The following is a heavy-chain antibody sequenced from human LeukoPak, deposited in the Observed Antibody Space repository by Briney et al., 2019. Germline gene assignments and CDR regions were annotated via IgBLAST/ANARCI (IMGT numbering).Heavy chain of an antibody. V-gene: IGHV3-30*04. CDR2: ISYDGSNK. CDR1: GFTFSSYA. Sequence: GGSLRLSCAASGFTFSSYAMHWVRQAPGKGLEWVAVISYDGSNKYYADSVKGRFTISRDNSKNTLYLQMNSLRAEDTAVYYCARDRIAVAGTRYAFDICGQGTMVTVSS. D-gene: IGHD6-19*01. J-gene: IGHJ3*02. CDR3: ARDRIAVAGTRYAFDI.